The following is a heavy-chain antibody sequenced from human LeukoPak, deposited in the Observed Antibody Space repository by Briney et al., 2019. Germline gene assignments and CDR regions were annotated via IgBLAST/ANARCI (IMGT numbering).Heavy chain of an antibody. CDR2: IIPIFGTA. CDR3: AAAKSSLGVTLLDY. Sequence: ASVKVSCKASGGTFSSYAISWVRQAPGQGLEWMGGIIPIFGTANYAQKFQGRVTITADESTSKAYMELSSLRSEDTAVYYCAAAKSSLGVTLLDYWGQGTLVTVSS. D-gene: IGHD2-21*02. V-gene: IGHV1-69*01. CDR1: GGTFSSYA. J-gene: IGHJ4*02.